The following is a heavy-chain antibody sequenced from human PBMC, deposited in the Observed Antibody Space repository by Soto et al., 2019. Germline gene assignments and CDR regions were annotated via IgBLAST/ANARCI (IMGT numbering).Heavy chain of an antibody. Sequence: GGSLRLSCAASGFTFSTYWMDWVRQTPGKGLEWVANINQDGSEKNYVDTVKGRFTIYRDNAKNSLYLQMSSLTAEDSALYYCSRSLNSWGQGTLVTVSS. CDR3: SRSLNS. J-gene: IGHJ4*02. CDR2: INQDGSEK. CDR1: GFTFSTYW. V-gene: IGHV3-7*01.